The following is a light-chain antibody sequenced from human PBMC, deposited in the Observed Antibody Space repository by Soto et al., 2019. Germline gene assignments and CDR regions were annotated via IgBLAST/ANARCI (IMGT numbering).Light chain of an antibody. CDR2: NVI. CDR3: CSYAVRYTYV. V-gene: IGLV2-11*01. J-gene: IGLJ1*01. Sequence: QSVLTQPRSVSGSPGQSVTISCTGTSSDVGGYNFVSWYQHHPGKAPKLIIYNVIQRPSGVPDRFSASKSDNTASLTISGLQHEDQADPSRCSYAVRYTYVFGTGTKVTVL. CDR1: SSDVGGYNF.